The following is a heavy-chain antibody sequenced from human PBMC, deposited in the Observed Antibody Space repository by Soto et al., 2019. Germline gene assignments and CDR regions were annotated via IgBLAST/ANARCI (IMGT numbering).Heavy chain of an antibody. CDR2: ISSSSSTI. CDR1: GFTFSSYS. CDR3: ARGDGGLSNY. Sequence: ESGGGLVQPGGSLRLSCAASGFTFSSYSMNWVRQAPGKGLEWVSYISSSSSTIYYADSVKGRFTISRDNAKNSLYLQMNSLRAEDTAVYYCARGDGGLSNYWGQGTLVTVSS. J-gene: IGHJ4*02. D-gene: IGHD3-16*01. V-gene: IGHV3-48*01.